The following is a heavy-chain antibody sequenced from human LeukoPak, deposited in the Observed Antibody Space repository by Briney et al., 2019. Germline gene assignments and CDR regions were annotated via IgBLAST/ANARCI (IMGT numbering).Heavy chain of an antibody. Sequence: GGSLRPSCAVSGFTFSSSAMTWVRQAPGKGLDWVSSITESGAYTYYADSVKGRFTISRDNSKNTLYLQMNSLRAEDTAMYYCGKDFSNSWLFWGQGTLVTVSS. D-gene: IGHD6-13*01. CDR3: GKDFSNSWLF. CDR1: GFTFSSSA. V-gene: IGHV3-23*01. J-gene: IGHJ4*02. CDR2: ITESGAYT.